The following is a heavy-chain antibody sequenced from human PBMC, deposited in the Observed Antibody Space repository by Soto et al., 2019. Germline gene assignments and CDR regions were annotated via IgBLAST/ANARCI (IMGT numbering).Heavy chain of an antibody. J-gene: IGHJ6*02. CDR1: GYSFTSYW. D-gene: IGHD2-2*01. CDR2: IDPSDSYT. CDR3: ARDSLVVPPREDYYYGMDV. V-gene: IGHV5-10-1*01. Sequence: EVQLVQSGAEVKKPGESLRISCKGSGYSFTSYWISWVRQMPGKGLEWMGRIDPSDSYTNYSPSFQGHVTISADKSISTAYLQWSSLKASDTAMYYCARDSLVVPPREDYYYGMDVWGQGTTVTVSS.